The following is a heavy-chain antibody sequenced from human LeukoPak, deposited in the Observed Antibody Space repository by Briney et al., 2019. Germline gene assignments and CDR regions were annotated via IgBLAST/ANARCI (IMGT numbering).Heavy chain of an antibody. V-gene: IGHV3-48*01. CDR3: AAMTTVTPGGFDP. Sequence: PGGSLRLSXAASGFTFGSYSMNWVRQSPGKGLEWLSYISSSSSTIYYADSVKGRFTISRDNAKNSLYLQMNSLRAEDTAVYYCAAMTTVTPGGFDPWGQGTLVTVSS. D-gene: IGHD4-17*01. CDR2: ISSSSSTI. J-gene: IGHJ5*02. CDR1: GFTFGSYS.